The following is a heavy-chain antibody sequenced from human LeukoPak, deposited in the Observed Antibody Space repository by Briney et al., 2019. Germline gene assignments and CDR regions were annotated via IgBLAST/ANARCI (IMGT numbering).Heavy chain of an antibody. D-gene: IGHD3-10*01. CDR3: ARRFSRIMIRGESWFDP. CDR2: IYYSGST. CDR1: GGSISSSSYY. Sequence: SETLSLTRTVSGGSISSSSYYWGWIRQPPGKGLDWIGSIYYSGSTYYNPSLKSRVTISIDTSKNQFSLTLSSVTAADTAVYYCARRFSRIMIRGESWFDPWGQGTLVIVSS. V-gene: IGHV4-39*07. J-gene: IGHJ5*02.